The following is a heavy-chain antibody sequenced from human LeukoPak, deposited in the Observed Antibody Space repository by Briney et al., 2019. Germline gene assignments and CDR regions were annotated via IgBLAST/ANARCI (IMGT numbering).Heavy chain of an antibody. J-gene: IGHJ2*01. Sequence: SETLSLTCAVYGGSFSGYYWSWIRQPPGKGLEWIGEINHSGSTNYNPSLKSRVTISVDTSKNQFSLKLSSVTAADTAVYYCARDRYTVVSWYFDLWGRGTLVTVSS. V-gene: IGHV4-34*01. CDR2: INHSGST. D-gene: IGHD4-23*01. CDR3: ARDRYTVVSWYFDL. CDR1: GGSFSGYY.